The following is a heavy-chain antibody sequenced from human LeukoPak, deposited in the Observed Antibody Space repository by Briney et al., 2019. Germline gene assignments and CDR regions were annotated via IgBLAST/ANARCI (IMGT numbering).Heavy chain of an antibody. D-gene: IGHD6-13*01. J-gene: IGHJ3*02. Sequence: PGGSLRLSCVASGFTFSSYAMHWVRQAPGKGLEWVSAISGSGGSTYYADSVKGRFTISRDNSKNTLYLQMNSLRAEDTAVYYCAKTLTRLYSSSWCDAFDIWGQGTMVTVSS. CDR1: GFTFSSYA. CDR2: ISGSGGST. V-gene: IGHV3-23*01. CDR3: AKTLTRLYSSSWCDAFDI.